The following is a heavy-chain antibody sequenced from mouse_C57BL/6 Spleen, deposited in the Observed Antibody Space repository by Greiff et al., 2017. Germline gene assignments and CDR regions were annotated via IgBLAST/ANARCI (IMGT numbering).Heavy chain of an antibody. J-gene: IGHJ2*01. Sequence: EVKLMESGPGLVKPSQSLSLTCSVTGYSITSGYYWNWIRQFPGNKLEWMGYISYDGSNNYNPSLKNRISITRDTSKNQFFLKLNSVTTEDTATYYCARTFDYDDYWGQGTTLTVSS. V-gene: IGHV3-6*01. CDR2: ISYDGSN. CDR3: ARTFDYDDY. D-gene: IGHD2-4*01. CDR1: GYSITSGYY.